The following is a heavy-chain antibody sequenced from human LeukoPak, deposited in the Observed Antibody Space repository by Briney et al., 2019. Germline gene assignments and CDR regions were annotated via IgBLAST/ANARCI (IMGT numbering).Heavy chain of an antibody. Sequence: PSETLSLTCAVYGGSFSGYYWSWIRQPPGKGLEWIGEINHSGSTNYNPSLKSRVTISVDTSKNQFSLKLSSVTAADTAVYYCARGIAARPGSWFDPWGQGTLVTVSS. D-gene: IGHD6-6*01. V-gene: IGHV4-34*01. CDR2: INHSGST. CDR3: ARGIAARPGSWFDP. CDR1: GGSFSGYY. J-gene: IGHJ5*02.